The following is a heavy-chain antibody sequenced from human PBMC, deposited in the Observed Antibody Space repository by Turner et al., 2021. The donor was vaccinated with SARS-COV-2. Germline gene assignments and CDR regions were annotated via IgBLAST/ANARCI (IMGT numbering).Heavy chain of an antibody. D-gene: IGHD3-3*01. CDR3: ARLDYDFWSGYPDRGYFDL. Sequence: QLQLQESGPGLVKPSETLSLPCTVSGGSLSSSRYYWGWIRQPPGKGLEWIGSIYYSGSTNYNPSLKSRVTISVDTSKNQFSLKLSSVTAADTAVYYCARLDYDFWSGYPDRGYFDLWGRGTLVTVSS. CDR2: IYYSGST. J-gene: IGHJ2*01. V-gene: IGHV4-39*01. CDR1: GGSLSSSRYY.